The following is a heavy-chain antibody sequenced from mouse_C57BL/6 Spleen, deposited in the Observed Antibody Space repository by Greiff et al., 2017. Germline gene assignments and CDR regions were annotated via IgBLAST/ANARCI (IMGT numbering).Heavy chain of an antibody. CDR1: GFPFSSFA. CDR2: FSRGGDYI. Sequence: EVQVVESGEGLVKPGGSLKLSCAASGFPFSSFAMSWVRRTPEKRLGGVAYFSRGGDYIYYADTVKGRFTISRDNARNTLYLQMSSLKSEDTAMYYCTRAGTIVTYFDYWGQGTTLTVSS. D-gene: IGHD2-5*01. J-gene: IGHJ2*01. V-gene: IGHV5-9-1*02. CDR3: TRAGTIVTYFDY.